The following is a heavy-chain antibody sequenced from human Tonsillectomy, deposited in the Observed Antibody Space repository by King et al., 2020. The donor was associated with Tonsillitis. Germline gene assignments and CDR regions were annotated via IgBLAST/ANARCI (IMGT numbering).Heavy chain of an antibody. CDR1: GFTFDDYA. V-gene: IGHV3-9*01. CDR3: AKELGYCSSTSCYAGFDAFDI. J-gene: IGHJ3*02. D-gene: IGHD2-2*01. CDR2: ISWNSGSI. Sequence: VQLVESGGGLVQPGRSLRLSCAASGFTFDDYAMHWVRQAPGKGLEWVSGISWNSGSIGYADSVKGRFTISRDNAKNSLYLQMNSLRAEDTALYYCAKELGYCSSTSCYAGFDAFDIWGQGTIVTVSS.